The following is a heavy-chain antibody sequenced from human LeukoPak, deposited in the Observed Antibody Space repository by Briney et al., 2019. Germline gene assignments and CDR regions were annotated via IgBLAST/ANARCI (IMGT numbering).Heavy chain of an antibody. Sequence: PGGSLRLSCAASGFTFSSYWMSCVREAPGKGLEWVANIKYDGSGKSYVDPVKGRFIISRDNAKNTLYLQMNSLRAEDTAVYYCARVLLGSWDWFDPWGQGTLVTVSS. CDR2: IKYDGSGK. CDR3: ARVLLGSWDWFDP. V-gene: IGHV3-7*01. J-gene: IGHJ5*02. D-gene: IGHD3-10*01. CDR1: GFTFSSYW.